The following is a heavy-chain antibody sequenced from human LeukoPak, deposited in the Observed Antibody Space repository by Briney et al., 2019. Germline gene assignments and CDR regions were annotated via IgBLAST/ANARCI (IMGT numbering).Heavy chain of an antibody. V-gene: IGHV4-59*08. Sequence: SETLSLTCTVSGGSISSYYWSWIRQPPGKGLEWIGYIYYSGSTNYNPSLKSRVTISVDTSKNQFSLKLSSVTAADTAVYYCARHVQGYNSSWFDYWGQGTLVTVSS. CDR3: ARHVQGYNSSWFDY. CDR2: IYYSGST. D-gene: IGHD6-6*01. CDR1: GGSISSYY. J-gene: IGHJ4*02.